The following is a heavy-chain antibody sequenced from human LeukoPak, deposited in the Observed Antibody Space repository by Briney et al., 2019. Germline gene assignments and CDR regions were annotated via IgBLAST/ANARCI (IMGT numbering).Heavy chain of an antibody. CDR3: ARDDYDGYYYYMDV. CDR1: GGSISSSNW. CDR2: IYYSGST. V-gene: IGHV4-4*02. J-gene: IGHJ6*03. Sequence: PSGSLSLTCAVSGGSISSSNWWSWVRQPPGKGLEWIGYIYYSGSTNYNPSLKSRVTISVDTSKNQFSLKLSSVTAADTAVYYCARDDYDGYYYYMDVWGKGTTVTVSS. D-gene: IGHD3-3*01.